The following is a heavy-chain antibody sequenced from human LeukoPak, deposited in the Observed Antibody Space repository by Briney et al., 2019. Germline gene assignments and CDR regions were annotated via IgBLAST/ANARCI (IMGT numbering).Heavy chain of an antibody. CDR1: GVSISNYY. CDR2: IYYSGST. CDR3: ARVGGTNYYYYGMDV. V-gene: IGHV4-59*01. J-gene: IGHJ6*02. D-gene: IGHD1-26*01. Sequence: TSETLSLTCTVSGVSISNYYWSWIRQPPGKGLEWIGYIYYSGSTNYNPSLKSRVTISVDTSKNQFSLKLSSVTAADTAVYYCARVGGTNYYYYGMDVWGQGTTVTVSS.